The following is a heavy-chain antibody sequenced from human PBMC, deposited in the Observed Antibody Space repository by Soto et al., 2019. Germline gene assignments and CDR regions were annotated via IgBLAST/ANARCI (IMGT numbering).Heavy chain of an antibody. CDR2: LSYEGSNK. Sequence: GGSLRLSCAASGFTFCSYGMHWAREAPGKGMEWVAVLSYEGSNKYYADSVKGRFTISRDNSKNTLYLQMNSLKAEDTAVYYCAQVSSSYYDSSGYLDYWGQGTLVTVSS. J-gene: IGHJ4*02. CDR3: AQVSSSYYDSSGYLDY. V-gene: IGHV3-30*18. CDR1: GFTFCSYG. D-gene: IGHD3-22*01.